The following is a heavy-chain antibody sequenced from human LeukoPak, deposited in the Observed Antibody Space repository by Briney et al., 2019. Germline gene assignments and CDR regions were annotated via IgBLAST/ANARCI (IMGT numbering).Heavy chain of an antibody. J-gene: IGHJ4*02. CDR2: ISSSGSTI. CDR1: GFTFSDYY. CDR3: ARDNYDSSTPYYFDY. V-gene: IGHV3-11*04. Sequence: SGGSLRLSCAASGFTFSDYYMSWIRQAPGKGLEWVSYISSSGSTIYYADSVKGRFTIPRDNAKNSLYLQMNSLRAEDTAVYYCARDNYDSSTPYYFDYWGQGTLVTVSS. D-gene: IGHD3-22*01.